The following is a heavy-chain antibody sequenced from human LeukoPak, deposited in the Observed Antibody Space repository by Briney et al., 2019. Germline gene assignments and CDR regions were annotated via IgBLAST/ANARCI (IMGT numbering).Heavy chain of an antibody. D-gene: IGHD2-2*01. CDR1: GGTFSSYA. J-gene: IGHJ3*02. CDR2: IIPIFGTA. CDR3: ARDQLHQGAFDI. Sequence: ASVKVSCKASGGTFSSYAISWVRQAPGQGLEWMGGIIPIFGTANYAQKFQGRVTITTDESTSTAYMELSSLRSEDTAVYYCARDQLHQGAFDIWGQGTMVTVSS. V-gene: IGHV1-69*05.